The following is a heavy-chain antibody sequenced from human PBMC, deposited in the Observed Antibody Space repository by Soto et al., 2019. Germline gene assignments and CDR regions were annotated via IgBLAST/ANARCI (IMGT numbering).Heavy chain of an antibody. D-gene: IGHD6-6*01. V-gene: IGHV3-30*18. CDR3: AKDRRQLSAHDM. CDR2: ISNDGNRK. Sequence: PVGSLRLSCAASGFSFSSYGMHWVRQAPGRGLEWVTVISNDGNRKYYGESVKGRFSVSRDNDKDTLYLQMNGLRPEDTGVYYCAKDRRQLSAHDMWGQGTTVTVSS. CDR1: GFSFSSYG. J-gene: IGHJ3*02.